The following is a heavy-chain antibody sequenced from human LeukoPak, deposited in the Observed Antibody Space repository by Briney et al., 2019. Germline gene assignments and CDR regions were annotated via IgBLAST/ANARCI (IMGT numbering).Heavy chain of an antibody. Sequence: GGSLRLSCAASGFTFSSYAMSWVRQPPGKGLEWVSAISGSGGSTYYADSVKGRFTISRDNSKNTLYLQMNSLRAEDTAVYYCAKDSGSTMIVVVMLPDAFDIWGQGTMVTVSS. CDR3: AKDSGSTMIVVVMLPDAFDI. CDR2: ISGSGGST. V-gene: IGHV3-23*01. J-gene: IGHJ3*02. CDR1: GFTFSSYA. D-gene: IGHD3-22*01.